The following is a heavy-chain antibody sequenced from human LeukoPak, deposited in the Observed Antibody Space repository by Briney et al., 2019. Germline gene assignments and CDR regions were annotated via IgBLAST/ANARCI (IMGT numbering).Heavy chain of an antibody. J-gene: IGHJ4*02. CDR1: GFTFSNAW. D-gene: IGHD2-8*01. V-gene: IGHV3-15*01. CDR2: IKSKTHGGTT. Sequence: PGGSLRLSCAASGFTFSNAWMTRVRQAPGKGLEWVGRIKSKTHGGTTDYAAPVKGKFTISRDDSKNTVYLQMNSLKTEDTAVYYCTTSFTPGVDYWGQGTLVTVSS. CDR3: TTSFTPGVDY.